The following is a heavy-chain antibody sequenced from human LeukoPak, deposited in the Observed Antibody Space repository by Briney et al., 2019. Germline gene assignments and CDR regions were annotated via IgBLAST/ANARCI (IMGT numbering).Heavy chain of an antibody. CDR3: AKSPGTTGWFDP. CDR1: GFTFSTYG. D-gene: IGHD1-1*01. J-gene: IGHJ5*02. Sequence: GGSLGLSCAASGFTFSTYGMSWVRPAPGKGLEWVAGISGSGATIYYAYSVKGRFTISRDNSKNTLYLQMNSLRAEDTAVYYCAKSPGTTGWFDPWGQGTLVTVSS. CDR2: ISGSGATI. V-gene: IGHV3-23*01.